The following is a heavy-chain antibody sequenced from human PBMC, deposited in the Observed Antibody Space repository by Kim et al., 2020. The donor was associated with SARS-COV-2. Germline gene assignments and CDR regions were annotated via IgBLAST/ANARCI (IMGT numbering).Heavy chain of an antibody. V-gene: IGHV3-23*01. CDR3: ARRVEGAFNF. CDR2: ST. J-gene: IGHJ3*01. Sequence: STYYADSVGGRFTISRDNSKNILYLQMNSLRAEDTALYYCARRVEGAFNFWGQGTVVTVSS.